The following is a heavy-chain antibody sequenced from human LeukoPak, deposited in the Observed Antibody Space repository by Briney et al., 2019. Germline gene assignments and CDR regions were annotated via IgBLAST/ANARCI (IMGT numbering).Heavy chain of an antibody. CDR3: ARDIGDGIHRYSSGWHPGGNYFDY. J-gene: IGHJ4*02. CDR1: GGTFSSHA. Sequence: SVKVSCKASGGTFSSHAISWVRQAPGQGLEWMGGIIPIFGTANYAQKFQGRVTITADESTSTAYMELSSLRSEDTAVYYCARDIGDGIHRYSSGWHPGGNYFDYWGQGTLVTVSS. CDR2: IIPIFGTA. V-gene: IGHV1-69*01. D-gene: IGHD6-19*01.